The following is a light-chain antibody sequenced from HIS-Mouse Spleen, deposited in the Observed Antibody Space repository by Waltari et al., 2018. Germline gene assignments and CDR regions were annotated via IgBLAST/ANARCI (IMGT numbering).Light chain of an antibody. CDR1: ALPKKY. V-gene: IGLV3-10*01. CDR2: EDS. Sequence: SYELTQPPSVSVSPGQTARITCSGDALPKKYAYWYQQKSGQAPVLVIYEDSKRPSGIPERFVGSSSGQMATLTISGAQVEDEADYYCYSTDSSGNHRVFGGGTKLTVL. J-gene: IGLJ2*01. CDR3: YSTDSSGNHRV.